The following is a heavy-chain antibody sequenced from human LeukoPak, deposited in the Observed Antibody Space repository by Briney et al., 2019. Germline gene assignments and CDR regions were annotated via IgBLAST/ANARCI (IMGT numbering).Heavy chain of an antibody. CDR1: GGSFIGFH. D-gene: IGHD2-15*01. V-gene: IGHV4-34*01. Sequence: SETLSLTCAVYGGSFIGFHWNWIRQPPGKGLEWIGDINHSGSTNYNPSLTSRVTISVDPSKNQFSLKLSSVTAADTAVYYCARGRYCSGGSCFYYYYYMDVWGKGTTVTVSS. CDR3: ARGRYCSGGSCFYYYYYMDV. CDR2: INHSGST. J-gene: IGHJ6*03.